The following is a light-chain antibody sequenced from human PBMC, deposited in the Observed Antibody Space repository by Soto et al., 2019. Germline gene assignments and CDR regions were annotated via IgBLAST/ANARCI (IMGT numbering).Light chain of an antibody. CDR3: QAWDNSTPV. V-gene: IGLV3-1*01. J-gene: IGLJ2*01. CDR1: ELGDKY. Sequence: SYELTQPPSVSVSPGQTATITCSGDELGDKYAFWYQQKPGQSPVLLIYQDARRPSGIPERFSGSNSGNTATLTIGGTQAMDDADYYCQAWDNSTPVFGGGTKVTVL. CDR2: QDA.